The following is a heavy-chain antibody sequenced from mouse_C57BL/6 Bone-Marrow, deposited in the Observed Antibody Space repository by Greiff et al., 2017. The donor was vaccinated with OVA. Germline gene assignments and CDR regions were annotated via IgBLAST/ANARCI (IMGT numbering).Heavy chain of an antibody. CDR1: GYTFTSYW. Sequence: VQLQQPGAELVMPGASVKLSCKASGYTFTSYWMHWVKQRPGQGLEWIGEIDPSDSYTNYNQKFKGKSTLTVDKSSSTAYMQLSSLTSEDSAVYYCARESSGYVEFAYWGQGTLSLSLQ. D-gene: IGHD3-2*02. CDR3: ARESSGYVEFAY. J-gene: IGHJ3*01. CDR2: IDPSDSYT. V-gene: IGHV1-69*01.